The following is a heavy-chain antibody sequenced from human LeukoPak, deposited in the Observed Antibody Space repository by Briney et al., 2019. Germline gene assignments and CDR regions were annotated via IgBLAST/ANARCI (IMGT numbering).Heavy chain of an antibody. D-gene: IGHD1-26*01. CDR3: AKGGSYFSPLDY. J-gene: IGHJ4*02. CDR2: ISYDGSNK. CDR1: GFTFSSYA. Sequence: GGSLRLSCAASGFTFSSYAMHWVRQAPGKGLEWVAVISYDGSNKYYADSVKGRFTISRDNSKNTLYLQMNSLRAEDTAVYYCAKGGSYFSPLDYWGQGTLVTVSS. V-gene: IGHV3-30-3*01.